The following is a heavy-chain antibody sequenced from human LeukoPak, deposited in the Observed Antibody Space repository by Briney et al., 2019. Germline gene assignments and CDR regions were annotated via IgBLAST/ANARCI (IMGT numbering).Heavy chain of an antibody. V-gene: IGHV1-2*06. D-gene: IGHD3-3*01. Sequence: ASVKVSCKTSGYTFIDYWIHWVRQAPGQGLEWMGRININSGGINYAQKFQGRVTMTRATSISTAYMELSRLRFDDTAVYYCARDRDGGVGTMDYWGQGPLVPVSS. CDR3: ARDRDGGVGTMDY. CDR1: GYTFIDYW. CDR2: ININSGGI. J-gene: IGHJ4*02.